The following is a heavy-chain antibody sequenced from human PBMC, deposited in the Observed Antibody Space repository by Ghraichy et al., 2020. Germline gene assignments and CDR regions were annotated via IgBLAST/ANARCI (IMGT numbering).Heavy chain of an antibody. D-gene: IGHD3-10*01. V-gene: IGHV3-23*01. CDR2: ISGSGGST. Sequence: GGSLRLSCAASGFTFSSYAMSWVRQAPGKGLEWVSAISGSGGSTYYADSVKGRFTISRDNSKNTLYLQMNSLRAEDTAVYYCAKGFMVRGVIIRGTKLTFDYWGQGTLVTVSS. CDR1: GFTFSSYA. CDR3: AKGFMVRGVIIRGTKLTFDY. J-gene: IGHJ4*02.